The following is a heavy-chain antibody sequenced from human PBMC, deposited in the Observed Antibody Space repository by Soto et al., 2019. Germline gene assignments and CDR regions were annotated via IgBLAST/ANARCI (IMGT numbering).Heavy chain of an antibody. V-gene: IGHV1-46*01. D-gene: IGHD3-16*01. Sequence: QVQLVQSGAEVKKPGASVKVSCKASGYSFTTYYIQWVRHAPGHGPAWLGIINPSSGTTRYAQNFQGRVTLTRDPSTGSGDMGLTGLRSEDSAVYYCAREWANNTVIGGVTYRYYHGMDVWGQGTTVTVSS. CDR2: INPSSGTT. J-gene: IGHJ6*02. CDR3: AREWANNTVIGGVTYRYYHGMDV. CDR1: GYSFTTYY.